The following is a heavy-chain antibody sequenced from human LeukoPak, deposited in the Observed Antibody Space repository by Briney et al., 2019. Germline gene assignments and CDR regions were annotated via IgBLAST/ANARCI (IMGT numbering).Heavy chain of an antibody. D-gene: IGHD3-22*01. V-gene: IGHV4-34*01. CDR1: GGSFSGYY. CDR3: AREHYDSSGYYSYFDY. Sequence: PSETLSLTCAVYGGSFSGYYWSWIRQPPGKGLEWIGEINHSGSTNYNPSLKSRVTISVDTSKNQFSLKLSSVTAADTAVYYCAREHYDSSGYYSYFDYWGQGTLVTVSS. CDR2: INHSGST. J-gene: IGHJ4*02.